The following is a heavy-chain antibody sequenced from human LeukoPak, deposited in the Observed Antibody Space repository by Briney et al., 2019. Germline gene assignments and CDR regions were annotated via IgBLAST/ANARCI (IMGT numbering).Heavy chain of an antibody. V-gene: IGHV4/OR15-8*02. CDR3: SRESGAFCPFGY. CDR1: GGSIRSTNW. Sequence: SETLSLTCGVPGGSIRSTNWWSWVRQPPGQELEWIGEISLSGQTNFNPSLNGRVTMSLDESRNQLSLKLTSVTAADTAIYYCSRESGAFCPFGYWGQGTLVIVPP. CDR2: ISLSGQT. D-gene: IGHD1-26*01. J-gene: IGHJ4*02.